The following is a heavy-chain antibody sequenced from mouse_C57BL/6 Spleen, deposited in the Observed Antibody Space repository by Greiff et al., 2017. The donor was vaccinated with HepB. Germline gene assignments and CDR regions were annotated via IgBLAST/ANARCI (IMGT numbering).Heavy chain of an antibody. CDR1: GYTFTDYN. Sequence: VQLKESGPELVKPGASVKIPCKASGYTFTDYNMDWVKQSHGKSLEWIGDINPNNGGTIYNQKFKGKATLTVDKSSSTAYMELRSLTSEDTAVYYCARVPYGNYEGYYAMDYWGQGTSVTVSS. CDR3: ARVPYGNYEGYYAMDY. D-gene: IGHD2-1*01. CDR2: INPNNGGT. J-gene: IGHJ4*01. V-gene: IGHV1-18*01.